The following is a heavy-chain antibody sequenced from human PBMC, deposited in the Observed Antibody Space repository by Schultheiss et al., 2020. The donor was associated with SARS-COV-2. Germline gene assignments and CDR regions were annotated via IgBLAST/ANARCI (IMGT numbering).Heavy chain of an antibody. CDR2: IYYSGST. CDR1: GGSISSGGYS. D-gene: IGHD3-3*01. V-gene: IGHV4-30-4*07. CDR3: ARSKVYDFWSGYFMDTTYYFDY. Sequence: SQTLSLTCAVSGGSISSGGYSWSWIRQPPGKGLEWIGYIYYSGSTYYNPSLKSRVTISVDTSKNQFSLKLSSVTAADTAVYYCARSKVYDFWSGYFMDTTYYFDYWGQGTLVTVSS. J-gene: IGHJ4*02.